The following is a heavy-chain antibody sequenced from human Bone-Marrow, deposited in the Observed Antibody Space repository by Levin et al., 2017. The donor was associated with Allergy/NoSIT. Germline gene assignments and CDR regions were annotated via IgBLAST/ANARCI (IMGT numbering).Heavy chain of an antibody. Sequence: RPGGSLRLSCEASGFTFSDYWMSWVRQPPGKGLEWVARINKGRNEISYVDSVKGRFTISRDDGKKSLYLQMNSLRVEDTAVYYCVRGGGYYGARWGQGALVTVSS. V-gene: IGHV3-7*05. CDR3: VRGGGYYGAR. J-gene: IGHJ4*02. CDR2: INKGRNEI. CDR1: GFTFSDYW. D-gene: IGHD4/OR15-4a*01.